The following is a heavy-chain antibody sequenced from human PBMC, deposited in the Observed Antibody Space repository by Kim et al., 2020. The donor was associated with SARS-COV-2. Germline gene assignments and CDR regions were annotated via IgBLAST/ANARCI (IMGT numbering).Heavy chain of an antibody. Sequence: SETLSLTCAVYGGSFSDYSWRWIRQPPGKGLEWIGEINHRGSTNYNPALKSRVTISVDTSKNQFSLKLSSVTAADTAVYYCARGRGGISMLVVVITAAECYFDYGGRGTLVTVSS. V-gene: IGHV4-34*01. CDR2: INHRGST. D-gene: IGHD3-22*01. J-gene: IGHJ4*02. CDR1: GGSFSDYS. CDR3: ARGRGGISMLVVVITAAECYFDY.